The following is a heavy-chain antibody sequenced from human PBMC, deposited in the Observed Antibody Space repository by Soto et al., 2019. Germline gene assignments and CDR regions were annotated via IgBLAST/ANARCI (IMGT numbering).Heavy chain of an antibody. J-gene: IGHJ6*02. Sequence: ASVKVSCKASGGTFSSYAIRWVRQAPGQGLEWMGGNIPIFGTANYAQKFQGRVTITADESTSTAYMELSSLRSEDTAVYYCARVGTRAAAGKSRVYYYYYGMDVWGQGTTVTVSS. CDR3: ARVGTRAAAGKSRVYYYYYGMDV. CDR1: GGTFSSYA. D-gene: IGHD6-13*01. V-gene: IGHV1-69*13. CDR2: NIPIFGTA.